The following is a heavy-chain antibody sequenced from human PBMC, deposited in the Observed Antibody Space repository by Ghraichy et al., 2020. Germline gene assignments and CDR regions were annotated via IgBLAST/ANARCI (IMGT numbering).Heavy chain of an antibody. CDR1: GGSFSGYY. J-gene: IGHJ6*02. CDR2: INHSGST. Sequence: SETLSLTCAVYGGSFSGYYWSWIRQPPGKGLEWIGEINHSGSTNYNPSLKSRVTISVDTSKNQFSLKLSSVTAADTAVYYCARLPSIAARPPSYYYYYGMDVWGQGTTVTVSS. V-gene: IGHV4-34*01. D-gene: IGHD6-6*01. CDR3: ARLPSIAARPPSYYYYYGMDV.